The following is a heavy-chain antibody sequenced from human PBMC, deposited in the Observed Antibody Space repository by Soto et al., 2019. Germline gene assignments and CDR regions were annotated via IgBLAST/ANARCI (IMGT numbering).Heavy chain of an antibody. J-gene: IGHJ4*02. CDR1: GFSFSSHN. CDR3: ARSGNYRLDC. V-gene: IGHV3-48*01. D-gene: IGHD1-26*01. CDR2: ISTGGSSI. Sequence: EVQLVESGGGLVQPAGSLRLSCTASGFSFSSHNMNWVRQAPGKGLEWIAYISTGGSSIYYADSVKGRFTISRDNARNSLYLQMNSLRAEDTALYYCARSGNYRLDCWGQGTPVTVSS.